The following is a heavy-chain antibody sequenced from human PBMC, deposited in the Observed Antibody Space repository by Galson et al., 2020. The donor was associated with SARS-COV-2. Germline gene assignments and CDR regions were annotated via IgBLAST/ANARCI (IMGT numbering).Heavy chain of an antibody. J-gene: IGHJ4*02. CDR1: GFPLSTSGVD. V-gene: IGHV2-5*02. Sequence: KMSGPTQVKPTHPLTQTCTFSGFPLSTSGVDVGWIRQPPGKALEWLALIYWDDDKRYSPSLKSRLTITKDTSKTQVVLTMTNMDPVDTATYYCAHTRGAFPSFDYWGQGTLVTVSS. CDR3: AHTRGAFPSFDY. D-gene: IGHD2-15*01. CDR2: IYWDDDK.